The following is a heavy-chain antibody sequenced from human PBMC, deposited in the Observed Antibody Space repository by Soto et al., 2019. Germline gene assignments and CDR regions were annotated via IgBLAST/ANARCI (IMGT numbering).Heavy chain of an antibody. CDR1: GYTFTRYF. V-gene: IGHV1-3*01. CDR2: INAGNGNT. Sequence: ASVKVSFKASGYTFTRYFIHWVRQAPGQRLEWMGWINAGNGNTKYSQKFQGRVTITSATSASTAYMELSSLRSEDTAVYYCARDGEVTMARGYFDYWGQGALVTVSS. J-gene: IGHJ4*02. D-gene: IGHD3-10*01. CDR3: ARDGEVTMARGYFDY.